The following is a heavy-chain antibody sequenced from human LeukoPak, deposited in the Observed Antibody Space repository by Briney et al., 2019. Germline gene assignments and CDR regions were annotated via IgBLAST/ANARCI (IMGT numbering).Heavy chain of an antibody. J-gene: IGHJ4*02. CDR3: ARVCGDGNNCGNDHDY. D-gene: IGHD5-24*01. V-gene: IGHV3-66*02. Sequence: GGSLRLSCAASGFTVSSNYMSWVRQAPGKGLEWVSVIYSGGSTYYADSVKGRFTISRDNSKNTLYLQMNSLRAEDTAVYYCARVCGDGNNCGNDHDYWGQGTLVTVSS. CDR1: GFTVSSNY. CDR2: IYSGGST.